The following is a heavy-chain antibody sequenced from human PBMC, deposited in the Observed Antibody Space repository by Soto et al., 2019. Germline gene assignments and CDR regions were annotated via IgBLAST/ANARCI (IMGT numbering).Heavy chain of an antibody. Sequence: GGSLRLSCAASGFTFSSYAMHWVRQAPGKGLEWVAVISYDGSNKYYADSVKGRFTISRDNSKNTLYLQMNSLRAEDTAVYYCARVRTRQQPPNVSHDYYYGMDVWGQGTTVTVSS. V-gene: IGHV3-30-3*01. CDR2: ISYDGSNK. J-gene: IGHJ6*02. D-gene: IGHD6-13*01. CDR3: ARVRTRQQPPNVSHDYYYGMDV. CDR1: GFTFSSYA.